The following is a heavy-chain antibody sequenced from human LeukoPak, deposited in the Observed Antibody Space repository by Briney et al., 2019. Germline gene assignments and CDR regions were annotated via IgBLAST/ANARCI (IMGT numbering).Heavy chain of an antibody. V-gene: IGHV4-59*01. CDR1: GGSISSYY. D-gene: IGHD2-15*01. CDR2: IYYSGST. J-gene: IGHJ6*03. Sequence: KPSETLSLTCTVSGGSISSYYWSWIRQPPGKGLEWIGYIYYSGSTNYNPSLKSRVTISVDTSKNQFSLKLSSVTAADTAVYYCARVTRTVVVVAAQSSGYYYYYYMDVWGKGTTVTVSS. CDR3: ARVTRTVVVVAAQSSGYYYYYYMDV.